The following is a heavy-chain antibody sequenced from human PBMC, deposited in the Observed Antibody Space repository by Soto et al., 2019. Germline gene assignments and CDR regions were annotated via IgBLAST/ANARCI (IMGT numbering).Heavy chain of an antibody. V-gene: IGHV4-34*01. CDR1: GGSFSGYY. Sequence: QVQLQQWGAGLLKPSETLSLTCAVYGGSFSGYYWTWIRQPPGTGLEWIGEINHSGSTNYNPSLKSRATISVDTPKNQFSLKLTSVTAADTAVYYCARDKITGLFDYWGQGTLVTVSS. J-gene: IGHJ4*02. D-gene: IGHD2-8*02. CDR2: INHSGST. CDR3: ARDKITGLFDY.